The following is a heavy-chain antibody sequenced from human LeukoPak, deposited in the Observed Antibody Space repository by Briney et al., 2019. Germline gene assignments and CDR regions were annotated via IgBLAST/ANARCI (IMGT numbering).Heavy chain of an antibody. CDR2: ISSNGGST. CDR3: VKDPRVWFGESAWPYWFDP. Sequence: GGSLRLSCSASGFTFSSYAMHWVRQAPGKGLEYVSAISSNGGSTYYADSVKGRFTISRDNSKNTLYLQMSSLRAEDTAVYYCVKDPRVWFGESAWPYWFDPWGQGTLVTVSS. V-gene: IGHV3-64D*06. CDR1: GFTFSSYA. D-gene: IGHD3-10*01. J-gene: IGHJ5*02.